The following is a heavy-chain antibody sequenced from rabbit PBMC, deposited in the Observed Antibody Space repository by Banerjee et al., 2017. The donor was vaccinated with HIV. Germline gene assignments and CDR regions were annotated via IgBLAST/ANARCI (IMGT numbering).Heavy chain of an antibody. D-gene: IGHD4-2*01. V-gene: IGHV1S43*01. J-gene: IGHJ4*01. CDR2: IYTSSSST. Sequence: QEQLEESGGGLVKPEGSLTLTCKASGFDLSSYYYMCWVRQAPGKGLELIACIYTSSSSTWYASWVNGRFTISRSTSLNTVTLQMTSLTAADTATYFCARDYVGGVDDGCAFNLWGQGTLVTVS. CDR1: GFDLSSYYY. CDR3: ARDYVGGVDDGCAFNL.